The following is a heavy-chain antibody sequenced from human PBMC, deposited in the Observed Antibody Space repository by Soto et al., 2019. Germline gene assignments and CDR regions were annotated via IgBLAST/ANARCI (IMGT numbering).Heavy chain of an antibody. CDR2: ISAYNGNT. J-gene: IGHJ6*02. D-gene: IGHD6-13*01. CDR1: GYTFTSYG. CDR3: AREGGGSSWVPPLYYYYYGMDV. Sequence: ASVKVSCKASGYTFTSYGISWVRQAPGQGLEWMGWISAYNGNTNYAQELQGRVTMTTDTSTSTAYMELRSLRSDDTAVYYCAREGGGSSWVPPLYYYYYGMDVWGQGTTVTVS. V-gene: IGHV1-18*04.